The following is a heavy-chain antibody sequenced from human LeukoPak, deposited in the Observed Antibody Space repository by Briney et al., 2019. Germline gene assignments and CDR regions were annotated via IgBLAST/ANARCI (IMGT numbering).Heavy chain of an antibody. CDR2: IKQDGSEK. Sequence: PGGSLRLSCAASGFTFSSYWMSWVRQAPGKGLEWGANIKQDGSEKDYADSGKGRFTISRDNAKNSLHLDMNSLRAEDTAVYYCASENRGYSYGFINENDFDIWGQGTMVTVSS. D-gene: IGHD5-18*01. CDR3: ASENRGYSYGFINENDFDI. J-gene: IGHJ3*02. CDR1: GFTFSSYW. V-gene: IGHV3-7*01.